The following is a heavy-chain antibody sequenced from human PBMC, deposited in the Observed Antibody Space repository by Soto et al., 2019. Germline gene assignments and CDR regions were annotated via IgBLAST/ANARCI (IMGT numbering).Heavy chain of an antibody. V-gene: IGHV3-30-3*01. Sequence: QVQLVESGGGVVQPGRSLRLSCAASGFMFSSYAMHWVRQAPGKGLEWVAVQTYDGSNKYYADSVKGRFTISRDNSKNTLYLQMISLRAEDTAVYYCARAGGLLVDYWGQGTLVTVSS. CDR2: QTYDGSNK. D-gene: IGHD1-26*01. CDR1: GFMFSSYA. CDR3: ARAGGLLVDY. J-gene: IGHJ4*02.